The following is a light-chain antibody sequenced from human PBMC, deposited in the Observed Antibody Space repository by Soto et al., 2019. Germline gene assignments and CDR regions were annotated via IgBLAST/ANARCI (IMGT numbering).Light chain of an antibody. V-gene: IGKV1-5*03. CDR3: LQTYNYPWA. CDR1: QNIDIW. CDR2: EAS. J-gene: IGKJ1*01. Sequence: DIQMTQSPSTLSASVGDRVTITCRASQNIDIWLAWYQQKPGSGPNLLIFEASTLESGVPSRFSGRGSGTEFTLTISSLQPDDVASYFCLQTYNYPWAIGQGTKVEVK.